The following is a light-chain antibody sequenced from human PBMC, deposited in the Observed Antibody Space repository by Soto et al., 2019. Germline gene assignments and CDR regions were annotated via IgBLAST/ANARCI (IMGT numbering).Light chain of an antibody. J-gene: IGKJ5*01. CDR2: AAS. CDR1: QGISSY. CDR3: QQYYSYPIT. V-gene: IGKV1-8*01. Sequence: AIRMTQSPSSLSASTGDRVTITCRASQGISSYLAWYQQKPGKAPKLLIYAASTLQSGVPSRFSGSGSGTDLTLTISCLQSEDFATYYGQQYYSYPITFGQGTRLEIK.